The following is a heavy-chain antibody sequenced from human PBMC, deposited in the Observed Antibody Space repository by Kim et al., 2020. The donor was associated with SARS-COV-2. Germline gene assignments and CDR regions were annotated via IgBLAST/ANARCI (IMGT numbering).Heavy chain of an antibody. V-gene: IGHV5-51*01. CDR2: IYPGDSDT. J-gene: IGHJ6*03. D-gene: IGHD2-8*02. CDR3: AGRGLVAKLSPYYIDV. Sequence: GESLKISCKASGYSFTRSWIGWVRQMPGKGLEWMGIIYPGDSDTKYSPSFQDQVTISADKSISTSYLQWSSLKASDTAMYYCAGRGLVAKLSPYYIDVWGTGTTVTVSS. CDR1: GYSFTRSW.